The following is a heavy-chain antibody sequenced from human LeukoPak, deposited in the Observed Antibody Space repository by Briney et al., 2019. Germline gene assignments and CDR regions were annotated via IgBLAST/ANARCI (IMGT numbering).Heavy chain of an antibody. Sequence: ASVKVSCKASGYTFTGYYMHWMRQAPGQGLEWMGWINPDSGGTSYAQKFQGRVTMTRDTSISTVYVELSRLRSDDTAVYYCARSDSYTWFDPWGQGTLVTVSS. V-gene: IGHV1-2*02. D-gene: IGHD2-15*01. CDR2: INPDSGGT. CDR3: ARSDSYTWFDP. J-gene: IGHJ5*02. CDR1: GYTFTGYY.